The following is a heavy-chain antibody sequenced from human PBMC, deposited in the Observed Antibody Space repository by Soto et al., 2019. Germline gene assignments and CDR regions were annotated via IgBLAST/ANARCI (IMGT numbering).Heavy chain of an antibody. D-gene: IGHD2-2*01. Sequence: GGSLRLSCAASGFTFSSYGMHWVRQAPGKGLEWVAVIWYDGSNKYYADSVKGRFTISRDNSKNTLYLQMNSLRAEDTAVYYCARELGYCSSTSCYDIYYYGMDVWGQGTTVTVSS. CDR2: IWYDGSNK. CDR1: GFTFSSYG. J-gene: IGHJ6*02. CDR3: ARELGYCSSTSCYDIYYYGMDV. V-gene: IGHV3-33*01.